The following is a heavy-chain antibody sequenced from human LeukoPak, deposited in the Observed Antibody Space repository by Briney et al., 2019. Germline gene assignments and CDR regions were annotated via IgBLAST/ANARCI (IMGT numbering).Heavy chain of an antibody. Sequence: PGGSLRLSCAASGFSFSNYGMNWVRQAPGKGLEWVSVIYKNAITYHADTVKGRFTISRDNAKNMLYLQMNSLRADDTAVYYCARSLRVRGVPDYMDVWGKGTTVIISS. V-gene: IGHV3-53*01. CDR2: IYKNAIT. CDR3: ARSLRVRGVPDYMDV. D-gene: IGHD3-10*01. CDR1: GFSFSNYG. J-gene: IGHJ6*03.